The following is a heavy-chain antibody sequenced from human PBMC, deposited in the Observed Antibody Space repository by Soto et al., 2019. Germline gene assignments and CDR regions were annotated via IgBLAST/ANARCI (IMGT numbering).Heavy chain of an antibody. J-gene: IGHJ6*02. CDR3: ARGPRAPPPHDYGMDV. CDR2: ISYDGNHK. CDR1: GVTFGSYA. Sequence: HWSAASGVTFGSYAFHWVRQTPGKGLEWVAVISYDGNHKYYADSVKGRFTISRDNSKNTLYLQMNSLRAEDTAVYYCARGPRAPPPHDYGMDVWGQGTTVTVSS. V-gene: IGHV3-30-3*01.